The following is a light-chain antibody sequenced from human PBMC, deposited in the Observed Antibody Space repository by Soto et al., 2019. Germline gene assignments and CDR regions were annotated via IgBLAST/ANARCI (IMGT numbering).Light chain of an antibody. Sequence: QSVLTQPHSASGTPGQRITISCSGSSSNIGTYTVNWYQQLPGTAPRLLIYSTYQRPSGVPGRFSGSKSGTSASLAISGLQSDDEADYYCAVWDDSLNGVVVGGGTQLTVL. V-gene: IGLV1-44*01. J-gene: IGLJ2*01. CDR1: SSNIGTYT. CDR3: AVWDDSLNGVV. CDR2: STY.